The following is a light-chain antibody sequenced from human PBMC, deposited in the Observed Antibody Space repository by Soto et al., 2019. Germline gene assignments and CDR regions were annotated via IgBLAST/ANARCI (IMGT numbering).Light chain of an antibody. CDR3: AAWDDSLNGPV. Sequence: QSVLTQPPSVSGTPGQRVTISCSGSSSNIRSNTVNWYQQLPGTAPKLLIYSNNQRPSGVPDRFSGSKSGTSASLAISGLQSEDEADYYCAAWDDSLNGPVFGGGTKLTVL. CDR2: SNN. J-gene: IGLJ2*01. V-gene: IGLV1-44*01. CDR1: SSNIRSNT.